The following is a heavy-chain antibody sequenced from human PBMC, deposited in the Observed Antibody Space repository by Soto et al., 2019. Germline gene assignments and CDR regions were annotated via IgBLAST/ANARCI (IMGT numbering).Heavy chain of an antibody. CDR3: ARVVQQWLVPGVVDY. V-gene: IGHV4-34*01. D-gene: IGHD6-19*01. CDR1: GGSFSGYY. Sequence: SETLSLTCAVYGGSFSGYYWSWIRQPPGKGLEWIGEINHSGSTNYNPSLKSRVPKSVHTSKNQIPLKLSSLTAADTAVYDCARVVQQWLVPGVVDYWGQGTLVT. J-gene: IGHJ4*02. CDR2: INHSGST.